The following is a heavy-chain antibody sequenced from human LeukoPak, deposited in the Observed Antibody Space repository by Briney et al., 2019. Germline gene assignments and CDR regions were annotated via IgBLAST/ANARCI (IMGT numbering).Heavy chain of an antibody. CDR3: AHRYDAFDI. CDR2: IYWNDDK. J-gene: IGHJ3*02. V-gene: IGHV2-5*01. CDR1: GFSLSATAVG. Sequence: SGPTLVKPTQTLTLTCSFSGFSLSATAVGVGWVRQPPGKALEWLALIYWNDDKHYNPSLKSRLTITKDTAKNQVVLTMANLDPVDTATYFCAHRYDAFDIWGQGTMVTVSS.